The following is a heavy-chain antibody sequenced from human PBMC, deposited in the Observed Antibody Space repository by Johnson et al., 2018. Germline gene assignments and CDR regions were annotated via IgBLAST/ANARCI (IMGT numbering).Heavy chain of an antibody. CDR2: INSDGSST. D-gene: IGHD3-22*01. Sequence: VQLQESGGGLVQPGGSLRLSCAASGFTFSSYWMHWVRQAPGKGLVWVSRINSDGSSTSYADSVKGRFTISRDNSTNTLYLQMNSLRAEDTAVYYCARALYYYVRSGYKDWGQGTLVAVSS. V-gene: IGHV3-74*01. CDR1: GFTFSSYW. CDR3: ARALYYYVRSGYKD. J-gene: IGHJ1*01.